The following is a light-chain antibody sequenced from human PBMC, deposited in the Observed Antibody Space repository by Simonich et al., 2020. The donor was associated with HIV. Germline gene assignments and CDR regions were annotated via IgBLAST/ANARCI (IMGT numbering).Light chain of an antibody. CDR2: DVS. V-gene: IGLV2-14*01. Sequence: QSALTQPASVSGSPGQSITISCTGTSSDVGGYNYVSWYQQHPGKAPKLMIYDVSKRPAVVSNRFSGAKSGNTASLTISGRQAEDEADYYCSSYTSSSTLVFGGGTKLTVL. CDR1: SSDVGGYNY. CDR3: SSYTSSSTLV. J-gene: IGLJ3*02.